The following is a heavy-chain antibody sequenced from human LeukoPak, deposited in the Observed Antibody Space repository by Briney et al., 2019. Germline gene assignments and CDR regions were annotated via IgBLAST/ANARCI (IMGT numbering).Heavy chain of an antibody. Sequence: GASVKVSCKASGYTFTSYDINWVRQATGQGLEWMGWMNPNSGNTGYAQKFQGRVTMTRNTSISTAYMELSSLRSEDTAVYYCAREGPPGSYYHDAFDIWGQGTMVTVSS. V-gene: IGHV1-8*01. CDR2: MNPNSGNT. CDR1: GYTFTSYD. D-gene: IGHD3-10*01. CDR3: AREGPPGSYYHDAFDI. J-gene: IGHJ3*02.